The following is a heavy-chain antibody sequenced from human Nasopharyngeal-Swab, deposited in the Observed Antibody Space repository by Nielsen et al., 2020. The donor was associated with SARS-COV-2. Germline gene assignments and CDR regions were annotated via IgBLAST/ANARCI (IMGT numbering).Heavy chain of an antibody. CDR3: ARLRRDGYNVRALYFDY. CDR1: GFTFSSYE. V-gene: IGHV3-48*03. Sequence: GGSLRLSCAASGFTFSSYEMNWVSQAQGKGLEWVSYISSSGSTIYYADSVKGRFTISRDNAKNSLYLQMNSLRAEDTAVYYCARLRRDGYNVRALYFDYWGQGTLVTVSS. J-gene: IGHJ4*02. CDR2: ISSSGSTI. D-gene: IGHD5-24*01.